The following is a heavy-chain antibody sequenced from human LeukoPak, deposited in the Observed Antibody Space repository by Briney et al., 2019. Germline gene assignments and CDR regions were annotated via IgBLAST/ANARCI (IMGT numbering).Heavy chain of an antibody. V-gene: IGHV4-4*02. Sequence: SETLSLTCDVSGGSVTSTNWWTWVRQPPGKGLEWIGEINHSGSTNYNPSLKSRVTISVDTSKNQFSLKLSSVTAADTAVYYCASSGRVRGKQQPVGRHYGYWGQGTLVTVSS. CDR3: ASSGRVRGKQQPVGRHYGY. D-gene: IGHD6-13*01. CDR1: GGSVTSTNW. CDR2: INHSGST. J-gene: IGHJ4*02.